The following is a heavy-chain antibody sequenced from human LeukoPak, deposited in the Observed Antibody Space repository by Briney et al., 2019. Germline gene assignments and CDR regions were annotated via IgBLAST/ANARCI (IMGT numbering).Heavy chain of an antibody. CDR2: IYSGGST. CDR1: GFTFSGFA. D-gene: IGHD5-12*01. J-gene: IGHJ4*02. CDR3: AIAQESGYASWGPSENYFDY. V-gene: IGHV3-66*01. Sequence: QPGGSLRLSCAASGFTFSGFAMSWVRRTPGKGLEWVSVIYSGGSTYYADSVKGRFTISRDNSKNTLYLQMNSLRAEDTAVYYCAIAQESGYASWGPSENYFDYWGQGTLVTVSS.